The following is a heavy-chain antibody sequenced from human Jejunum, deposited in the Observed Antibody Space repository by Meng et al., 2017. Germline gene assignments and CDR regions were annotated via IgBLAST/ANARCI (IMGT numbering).Heavy chain of an antibody. CDR2: NKRDGSDT. CDR3: VRSSITLDDKGDY. D-gene: IGHD1-14*01. Sequence: GESLKISCAASGFSFSSYWMHWVRQTPGKGLVWVSRNKRDGSDTSYADSVKGRFTISRDNAKNTLFLKIDSLRVEDTTVYYCVRSSITLDDKGDYWGQGTLVTVSS. V-gene: IGHV3-74*01. CDR1: GFSFSSYW. J-gene: IGHJ4*02.